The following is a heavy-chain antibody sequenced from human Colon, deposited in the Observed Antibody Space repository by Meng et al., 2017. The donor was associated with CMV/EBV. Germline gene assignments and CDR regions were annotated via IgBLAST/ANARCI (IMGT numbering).Heavy chain of an antibody. CDR3: AHRRTIFGGFDP. V-gene: IGHV2-5*01. CDR2: FYWNDDQ. J-gene: IGHJ5*02. Sequence: SGPTLVKPTQTLTLTCTFSGFFLNTSTVAVGWFRQPPGKALEWLALFYWNDDQRYSPSLRNRLNLTRDTSKNQLVLTMTDMDPVDTATYFCAHRRTIFGGFDPWGQGSLVTVSS. CDR1: GFFLNTSTVA. D-gene: IGHD3-3*01.